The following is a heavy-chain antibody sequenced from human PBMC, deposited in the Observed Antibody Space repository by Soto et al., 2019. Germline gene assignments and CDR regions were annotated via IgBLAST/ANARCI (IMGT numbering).Heavy chain of an antibody. D-gene: IGHD3-10*01. J-gene: IGHJ6*02. Sequence: GGSLRLSCAASGFTFSSYWMSWVRQAPGKGLEWVANIKQDGSEKYYVDSVKGRFTISRDNAKNSLYLQMNSLRAEDTAVYYCAREYYGSGRRTYYYYGMDVWGQGTTVTVSS. CDR2: IKQDGSEK. V-gene: IGHV3-7*05. CDR3: AREYYGSGRRTYYYYGMDV. CDR1: GFTFSSYW.